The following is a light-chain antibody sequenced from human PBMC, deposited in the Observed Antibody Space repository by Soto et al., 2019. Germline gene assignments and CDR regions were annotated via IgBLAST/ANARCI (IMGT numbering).Light chain of an antibody. CDR1: SSDAGGYNY. CDR3: SSYTSSSTLVV. Sequence: QSVLTQPASVSGSPGQSITISCTGTSSDAGGYNYVSWYQQHPGKAPKLMIYDVSNRPSGVSNSFSGSKSGNTASLTISGLQAEDEADYYCSSYTSSSTLVVFGGGTKVTVL. V-gene: IGLV2-14*01. J-gene: IGLJ2*01. CDR2: DVS.